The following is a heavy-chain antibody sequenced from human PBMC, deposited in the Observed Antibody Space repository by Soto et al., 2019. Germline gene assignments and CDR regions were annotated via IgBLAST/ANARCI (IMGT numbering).Heavy chain of an antibody. CDR2: ISAYNGKT. CDR1: GYTFNNYG. J-gene: IGHJ4*02. D-gene: IGHD4-17*01. V-gene: IGHV1-18*01. Sequence: ASVKVSCKASGYTFNNYGIHWVRQAPGQGLEWMGWISAYNGKTKSSLRFQGRVTMTTDTSTSTAYMELRSLRSDDTAVFYCARRYGDPSPALGFDYWGQGTLVTVSS. CDR3: ARRYGDPSPALGFDY.